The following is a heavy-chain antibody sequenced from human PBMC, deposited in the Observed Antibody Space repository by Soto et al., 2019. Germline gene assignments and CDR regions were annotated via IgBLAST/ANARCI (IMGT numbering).Heavy chain of an antibody. CDR1: GFTFSSYW. CDR3: ARLGYCSSTSCRGVYYFDY. J-gene: IGHJ4*02. V-gene: IGHV3-7*05. Sequence: GGSLRLSCAASGFTFSSYWMSWVRQAPGKGLEWVANIKQDGSEKYYVDSVKGRFTISRDNAKNSLYLQMNSLRAEDTAVYYCARLGYCSSTSCRGVYYFDYWRQGTLVTVSS. CDR2: IKQDGSEK. D-gene: IGHD2-2*01.